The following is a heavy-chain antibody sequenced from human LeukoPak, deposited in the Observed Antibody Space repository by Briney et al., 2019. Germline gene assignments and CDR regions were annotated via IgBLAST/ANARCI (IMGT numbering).Heavy chain of an antibody. CDR1: GYTFTSYA. Sequence: ASVKVSCKASGYTFTSYAMNWVRQAPGQGLEWMGGFDPEDGETIYAQKFQGRVTMTEDTSTDTAYMELSSLRSEDTAVYYCATHPDYDSSGYWVDYWGQGTLVTVSS. CDR3: ATHPDYDSSGYWVDY. J-gene: IGHJ4*02. CDR2: FDPEDGET. D-gene: IGHD3-22*01. V-gene: IGHV1-24*01.